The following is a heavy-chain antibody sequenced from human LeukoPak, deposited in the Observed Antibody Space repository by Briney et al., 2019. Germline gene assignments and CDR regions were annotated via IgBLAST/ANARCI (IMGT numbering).Heavy chain of an antibody. CDR2: IRYDGSNK. Sequence: GGSLRLSCAASGFTFSSYGMHWVRQAPGKGLEWVAFIRYDGSNKYYADSVKGRFTISRDNSKNTLYLQMNSLRAEDTAVYYCAKDLRGCSSTSCPRYFQHWGQGTLVTVSS. CDR3: AKDLRGCSSTSCPRYFQH. D-gene: IGHD2-2*01. J-gene: IGHJ1*01. V-gene: IGHV3-30*02. CDR1: GFTFSSYG.